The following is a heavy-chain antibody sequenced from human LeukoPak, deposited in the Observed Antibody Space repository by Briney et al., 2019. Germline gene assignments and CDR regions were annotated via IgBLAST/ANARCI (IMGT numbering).Heavy chain of an antibody. D-gene: IGHD5-12*01. J-gene: IGHJ5*01. CDR3: AKRSGYDSGWFDS. CDR1: GFTFSSYG. Sequence: GGSLRLSCAASGFTFSSYGMHWVRQAPGKGLEWVAVISYDGSNKYYADSVKGRFTISRDNSKNTLYLQMNSLRAEDTAVYYCAKRSGYDSGWFDSWGQGTLVTASS. V-gene: IGHV3-30*18. CDR2: ISYDGSNK.